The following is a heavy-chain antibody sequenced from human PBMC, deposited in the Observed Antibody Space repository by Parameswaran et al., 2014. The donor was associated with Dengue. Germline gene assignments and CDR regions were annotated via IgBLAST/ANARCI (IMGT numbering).Heavy chain of an antibody. V-gene: IGHV3-30*04. CDR2: ISYDGSNK. Sequence: WIRQPPGKGLEWVAVISYDGSNKYYADSVKGRFTISRDNSKNTLYLQMNSLRAEDTAVYYCARVDSSGLNYYYYYGMDVWGQGTTVTVSS. J-gene: IGHJ6*02. D-gene: IGHD6-19*01. CDR3: ARVDSSGLNYYYYYGMDV.